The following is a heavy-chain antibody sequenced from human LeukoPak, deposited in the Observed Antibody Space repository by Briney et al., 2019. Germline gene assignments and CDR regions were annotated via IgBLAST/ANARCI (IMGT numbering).Heavy chain of an antibody. CDR3: AKAYYYDSSGYWNYFVY. Sequence: GGSLRLSCAASGFTFDDYAMHWVRQAPGKGLEWVSGISWNSGSIGYAGSVKGRFTISRDNAKNSLYLQMNSLRAEDTALYYCAKAYYYDSSGYWNYFVYWGQGTLVTVSS. CDR2: ISWNSGSI. CDR1: GFTFDDYA. V-gene: IGHV3-9*01. J-gene: IGHJ4*02. D-gene: IGHD3-22*01.